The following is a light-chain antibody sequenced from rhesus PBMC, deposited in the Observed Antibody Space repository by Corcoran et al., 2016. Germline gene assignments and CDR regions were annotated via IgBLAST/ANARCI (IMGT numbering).Light chain of an antibody. CDR2: DAS. J-gene: IGKJ4*01. CDR3: QQRSTYPLT. Sequence: DIQLTQSPSSLSAFVGDRVTITCRASQGISSYLAWYQQKPGKAPKVLIYDASNLQGGVPSRFSGSGSGTDFTLTISSLQPEDFAVYDCQQRSTYPLTFGGGTKVEIK. CDR1: QGISSY. V-gene: IGKV1-38*01.